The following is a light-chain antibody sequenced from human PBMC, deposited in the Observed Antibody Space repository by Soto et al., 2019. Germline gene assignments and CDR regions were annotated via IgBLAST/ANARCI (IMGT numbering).Light chain of an antibody. CDR3: PQSYSTPPT. CDR2: AAS. V-gene: IGKV1-39*01. Sequence: DIQMTQSPSSLSASVGDRVTITCRASQSISSYLNWYQQKPGKAPKLLIYAASSLQSGVPSRFSGCGSGTDFTLTISSLQPEDFATYYCPQSYSTPPTFGQGPKVEIK. CDR1: QSISSY. J-gene: IGKJ1*01.